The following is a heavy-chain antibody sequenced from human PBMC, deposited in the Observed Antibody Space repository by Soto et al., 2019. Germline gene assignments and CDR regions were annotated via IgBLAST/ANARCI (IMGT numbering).Heavy chain of an antibody. D-gene: IGHD6-13*01. Sequence: GGSLRLSCAASGFTFSSYAMHWVRQAPGKGLEWVAVISYDGSNKYYADSVKSRFTISRDNSKNTLYLQMNSLRAEDTAVYYCARGGFGSWPYYFDYWGQGTLVTVSS. CDR3: ARGGFGSWPYYFDY. CDR1: GFTFSSYA. CDR2: ISYDGSNK. V-gene: IGHV3-30-3*01. J-gene: IGHJ4*02.